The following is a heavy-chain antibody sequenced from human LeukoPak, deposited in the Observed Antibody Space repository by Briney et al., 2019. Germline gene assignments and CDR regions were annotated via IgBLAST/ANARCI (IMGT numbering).Heavy chain of an antibody. CDR1: GGSVSGFY. CDR3: AREVLAAAGTYDY. D-gene: IGHD6-13*01. Sequence: SETLSLTCTVSGGSVSGFYWSWIRQLPGKGLEWIGSVYYSGGTNYNPSLKSRVAISADTSKNQFSLKLSSVTAADTAVYYCAREVLAAAGTYDYWGQGNLVTVSS. CDR2: VYYSGGT. V-gene: IGHV4-59*02. J-gene: IGHJ4*02.